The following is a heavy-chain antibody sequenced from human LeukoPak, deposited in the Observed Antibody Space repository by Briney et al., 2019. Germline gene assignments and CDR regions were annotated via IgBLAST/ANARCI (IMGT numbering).Heavy chain of an antibody. V-gene: IGHV3-7*01. Sequence: GGSPRLSCSATGFTFSSYWMTWVRQAPGKGLEWAANIKQDGSETYYVDSVKGRFTISRDNAKNSLYLQMNSLRAEDTAVYYCARYSSSWGWFDPWGQGTLVTVSS. CDR2: IKQDGSET. J-gene: IGHJ5*02. D-gene: IGHD6-13*01. CDR3: ARYSSSWGWFDP. CDR1: GFTFSSYW.